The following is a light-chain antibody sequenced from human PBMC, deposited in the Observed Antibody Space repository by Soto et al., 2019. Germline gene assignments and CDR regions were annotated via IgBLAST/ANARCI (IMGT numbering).Light chain of an antibody. CDR2: GAC. Sequence: EIVLTQSPGTLSLSPGERATLSCRASQSISSSYLAWYQQKPGQAPRLLIYGACSRATGIPDRFSGSGSGTDFTLTISSMEPEDVAVYYCQQYGSSPRTFGQGTKLEIK. V-gene: IGKV3-20*01. CDR1: QSISSSY. CDR3: QQYGSSPRT. J-gene: IGKJ2*01.